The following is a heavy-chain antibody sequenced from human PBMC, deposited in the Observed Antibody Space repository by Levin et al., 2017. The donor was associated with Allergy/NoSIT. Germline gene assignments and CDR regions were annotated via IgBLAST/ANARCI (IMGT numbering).Heavy chain of an antibody. CDR1: GNIFTAYY. CDR2: IHPNSGLT. Sequence: ASVKVSCKASGNIFTAYYIHWMRQAPGQGLEWVGRIHPNSGLTNYAQGLQGRVTMTRDTSISTAYLELSSLRSDDTAVYYCARRLAAARGDALDIWGQGTLVTVSS. D-gene: IGHD6-13*01. CDR3: ARRLAAARGDALDI. J-gene: IGHJ3*02. V-gene: IGHV1-2*06.